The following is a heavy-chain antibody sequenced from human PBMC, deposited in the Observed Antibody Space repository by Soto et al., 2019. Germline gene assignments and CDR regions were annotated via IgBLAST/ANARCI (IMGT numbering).Heavy chain of an antibody. J-gene: IGHJ3*02. CDR3: ATAIADDAFDI. Sequence: EASVKVSCKASGYTFTSYAMHWVRQAPGQRLEWMGWINAGNGNTKYSQKFQGRVTITRDTSASTAYMELSSLRFEDTAVYFCATAIADDAFDIWGRGTMVTVS. CDR1: GYTFTSYA. V-gene: IGHV1-3*01. CDR2: INAGNGNT. D-gene: IGHD2-2*01.